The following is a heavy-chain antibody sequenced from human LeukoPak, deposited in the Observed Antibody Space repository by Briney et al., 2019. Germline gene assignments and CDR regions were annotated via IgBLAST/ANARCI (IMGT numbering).Heavy chain of an antibody. CDR1: GFTFTDSA. CDR2: ISTSGGDT. V-gene: IGHV3-23*01. J-gene: IGHJ4*02. CDR3: AKGWSDAPLNY. D-gene: IGHD1-26*01. Sequence: GGSLRLSCAASGFTFTDSAMTWVRQAPGKGLEWVSAISTSGGDTIYTDSVKDRFTISRDNSKNTLYLQMNSLRAEDTAIYFCAKGWSDAPLNYWGRGPLVSVS.